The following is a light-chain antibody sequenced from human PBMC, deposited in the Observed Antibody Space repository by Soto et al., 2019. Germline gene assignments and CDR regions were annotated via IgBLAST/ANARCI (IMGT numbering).Light chain of an antibody. Sequence: EIVLTQSPDTLSLSPGEGATLSCRASHDVSVSLVWYRQRPGQSPRLLIHDASNRATGISARFSGSGSGTDFTLTIGSLEPEDSAVYYCQQRKHWPPITFGQGTRLENK. CDR1: HDVSVS. V-gene: IGKV3-11*01. J-gene: IGKJ5*01. CDR3: QQRKHWPPIT. CDR2: DAS.